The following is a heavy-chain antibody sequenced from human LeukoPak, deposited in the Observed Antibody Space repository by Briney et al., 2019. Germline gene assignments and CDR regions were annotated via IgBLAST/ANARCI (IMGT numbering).Heavy chain of an antibody. J-gene: IGHJ4*02. CDR1: GGSISSSDYY. V-gene: IGHV4-39*01. CDR2: IYYSGST. Sequence: PSETLSLTCTVSGGSISSSDYYWGWIRQLPGKGLEWIGSIYYSGSTYYNPSLKSRVTISVDTSENQFSLRLSSVTAADTAVYYCASRGIVSGGTEFDYWGQGTLVTVSS. CDR3: ASRGIVSGGTEFDY. D-gene: IGHD6-13*01.